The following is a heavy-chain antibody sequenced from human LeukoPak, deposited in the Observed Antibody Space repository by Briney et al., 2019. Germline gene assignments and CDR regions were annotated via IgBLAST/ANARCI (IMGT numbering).Heavy chain of an antibody. D-gene: IGHD6-19*01. CDR3: ARDLPSAVAGHFDS. V-gene: IGHV4-34*01. CDR1: GGSFTDYF. Sequence: SETLSLTCTVFGGSFTDYFWTWIRHSPRKGLEWIGEINDYTGDSKYNPSLNSRVSISLEKSKNQLSLELRSVTAADTAVYYCARDLPSAVAGHFDSGVQGTLVTVSS. J-gene: IGHJ4*02. CDR2: INDYTGDS.